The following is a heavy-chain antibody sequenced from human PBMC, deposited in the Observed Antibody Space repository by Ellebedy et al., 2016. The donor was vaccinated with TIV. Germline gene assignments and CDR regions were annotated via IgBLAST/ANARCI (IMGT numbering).Heavy chain of an antibody. J-gene: IGHJ4*02. V-gene: IGHV3-43*01. CDR3: ARGYRWLPLDY. D-gene: IGHD2-8*02. CDR1: GFTFDDYT. CDR2: ISWGGGDT. Sequence: GGSLRLSCAASGFTFDDYTIHWVRQAPGKGLEWVSLISWGGGDTHYADSVKGRFSISRDNTKNSLHLQMNSLRAEDTALYYCARGYRWLPLDYWGQGTLVTVSS.